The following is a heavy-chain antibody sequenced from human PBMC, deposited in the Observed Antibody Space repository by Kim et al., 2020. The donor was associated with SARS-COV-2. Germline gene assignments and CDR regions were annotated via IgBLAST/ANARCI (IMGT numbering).Heavy chain of an antibody. J-gene: IGHJ6*03. CDR2: ISDHGVNK. D-gene: IGHD6-6*01. CDR1: GFTFGSHA. CDR3: ARDGAFSARWDFDYMNV. V-gene: IGHV3-30-3*01. Sequence: GGSLRLSCVGSGFTFGSHAMHWVRQAPGRGLEWIAVISDHGVNKFYADSVTGRFSVSRDNSRSTLFLHMDRLRVDDTAVYFCARDGAFSARWDFDYMNVWGGGTPVTVSS.